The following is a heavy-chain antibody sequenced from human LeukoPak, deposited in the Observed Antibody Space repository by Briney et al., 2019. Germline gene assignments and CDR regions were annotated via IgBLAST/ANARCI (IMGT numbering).Heavy chain of an antibody. CDR1: GYTLTELS. Sequence: ASVKVSCKVSGYTLTELSMHWGRQAPGQGLELMGWINPNRDGTNYAQKFQGRVTMTRDTSTSTAYMELSRLRSDDTAVYYCARGGKYGCSGGSCYSDYWGQGTLVTVSA. CDR3: ARGGKYGCSGGSCYSDY. J-gene: IGHJ4*02. CDR2: INPNRDGT. V-gene: IGHV1-2*02. D-gene: IGHD2-15*01.